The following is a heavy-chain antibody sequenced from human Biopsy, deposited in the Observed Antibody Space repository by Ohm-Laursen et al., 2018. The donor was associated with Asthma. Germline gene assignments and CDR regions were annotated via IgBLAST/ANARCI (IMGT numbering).Heavy chain of an antibody. CDR3: ARTTYGHDGFDP. J-gene: IGHJ5*02. V-gene: IGHV4-31*03. D-gene: IGHD4-17*01. CDR2: IHHSGTS. CDR1: GDSTTSGGCC. Sequence: SQTLSLTCTVSGDSTTSGGCCWNWIRQHPGKGLEWIGYIHHSGTSYFNPSLKSRVSFSRDTSKNQFSLRLSSVTAADTAVYYCARTTYGHDGFDPWGQGTLVTVSS.